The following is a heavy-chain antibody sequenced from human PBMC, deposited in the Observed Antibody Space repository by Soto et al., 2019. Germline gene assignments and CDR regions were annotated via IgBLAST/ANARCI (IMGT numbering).Heavy chain of an antibody. Sequence: EVQLVESGGGLVKPGGSLRLSCAASGFTFSSYSMNWVRQAPGKGLEWVSSISSSSSNIHYADSVKGRFTISRDNAKNSLFLQVNSLRAEDTAVYYCARDGGDGSAGSCYRLFEYWGQGTLVTVSS. CDR2: ISSSSSNI. CDR3: ARDGGDGSAGSCYRLFEY. V-gene: IGHV3-21*01. CDR1: GFTFSSYS. J-gene: IGHJ4*02. D-gene: IGHD2-15*01.